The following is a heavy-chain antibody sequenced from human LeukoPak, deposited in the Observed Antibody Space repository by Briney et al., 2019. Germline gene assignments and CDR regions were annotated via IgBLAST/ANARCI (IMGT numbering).Heavy chain of an antibody. J-gene: IGHJ1*01. Sequence: GGPLRLSCAVSGFSFSLSTMSWVRQAAGKGLEWVAKMKEDGSDEKYVDSVKGRFTISRDNAKNSLYLQMNSLRHEDTAVYFCVVGGAGGGYFPNCGQGSLVIVSS. V-gene: IGHV3-7*01. CDR1: GFSFSLST. CDR2: MKEDGSDE. CDR3: VVGGAGGGYFPN. D-gene: IGHD3-16*01.